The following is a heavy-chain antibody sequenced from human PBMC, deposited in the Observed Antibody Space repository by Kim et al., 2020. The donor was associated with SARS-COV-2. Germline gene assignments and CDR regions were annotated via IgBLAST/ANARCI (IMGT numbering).Heavy chain of an antibody. J-gene: IGHJ4*02. V-gene: IGHV1-69*04. CDR3: ARAGITIFGVASYYFDY. D-gene: IGHD3-3*01. Sequence: KFQGRVTITADKSTSTAYMELSSLRSEDTAVYYCARAGITIFGVASYYFDYWGQGTLVTVSS.